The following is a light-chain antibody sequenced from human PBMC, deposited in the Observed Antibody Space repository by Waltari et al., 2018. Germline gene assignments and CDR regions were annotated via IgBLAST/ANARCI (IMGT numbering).Light chain of an antibody. CDR1: QSISSW. CDR3: QQYDSYPWT. CDR2: QAS. Sequence: IQMTQSPATLSASVGDRVILTCRATQSISSWLAWFQQKPGKAPKLLIYQASTLESGVPSRFSGSGSGSEFTLTISSLQPDDFATYHCQQYDSYPWTFGQGTKVEVK. V-gene: IGKV1-5*03. J-gene: IGKJ1*01.